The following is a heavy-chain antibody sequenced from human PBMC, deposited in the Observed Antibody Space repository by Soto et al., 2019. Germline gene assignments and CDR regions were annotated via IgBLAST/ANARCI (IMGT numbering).Heavy chain of an antibody. CDR3: ARDLTIFGVVITLPYYYYGMDV. Sequence: GGSLRLSCAASGFTFSSYGMHWVRQAPGKGLEWVAVIWYDGSDKDYADSVKGRFTISRDNSRNTLFLQMNSLRAEDTAVYYCARDLTIFGVVITLPYYYYGMDVWGQGTTVTVSS. D-gene: IGHD3-3*01. V-gene: IGHV3-30*19. CDR1: GFTFSSYG. J-gene: IGHJ6*02. CDR2: IWYDGSDK.